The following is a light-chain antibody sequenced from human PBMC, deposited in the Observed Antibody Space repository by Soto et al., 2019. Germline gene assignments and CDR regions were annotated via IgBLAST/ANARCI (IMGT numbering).Light chain of an antibody. Sequence: DIQMTQSPNSLSASFGDRVTMTCRASQGIGIYLAWFQQRPGNTPKLLIYAASTLQSGVPSRFSGSGSRTDFTLTISCLQPEDVATYYCQQYNSATLTLGGGTKVDI. J-gene: IGKJ4*01. CDR1: QGIGIY. CDR3: QQYNSATLT. V-gene: IGKV1-27*01. CDR2: AAS.